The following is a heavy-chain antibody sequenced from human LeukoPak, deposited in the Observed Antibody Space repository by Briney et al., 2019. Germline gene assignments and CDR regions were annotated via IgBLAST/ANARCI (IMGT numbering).Heavy chain of an antibody. CDR2: INPSGTGT. J-gene: IGHJ5*02. V-gene: IGHV1-46*01. CDR3: ATDHSMANTAWWFDP. D-gene: IGHD5-24*01. CDR1: GYTITNNY. Sequence: ASVKVSCKASGYTITNNYMHWVRQAPGQGLEWMGVINPSGTGTSYAQKFQDRITMSRDTSTSTVYMELSSLRSEDTAFYYCATDHSMANTAWWFDPWGQGTLVTVSS.